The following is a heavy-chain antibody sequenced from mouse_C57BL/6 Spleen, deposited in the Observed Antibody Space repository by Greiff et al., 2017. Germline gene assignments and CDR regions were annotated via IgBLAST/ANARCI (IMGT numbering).Heavy chain of an antibody. CDR3: AREGGYAWFAY. D-gene: IGHD2-2*01. J-gene: IGHJ3*01. V-gene: IGHV5-4*01. CDR2: ISDGGSYT. Sequence: EVKLMESGGGLVKPGGSLKLSCAASGFTFSSYAMSWVRQTPEKRLEWVATISDGGSYTYYPDNVKGRFTISRDNAKNNLYLQMSHLKSEDTAMYYCAREGGYAWFAYWGQGTLVTVSA. CDR1: GFTFSSYA.